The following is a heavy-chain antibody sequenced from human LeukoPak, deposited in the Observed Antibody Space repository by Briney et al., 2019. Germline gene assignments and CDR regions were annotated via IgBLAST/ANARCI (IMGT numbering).Heavy chain of an antibody. CDR1: GVTVSNNY. D-gene: IGHD3-10*02. V-gene: IGHV3-53*01. CDR3: AELGITMIGGV. J-gene: IGHJ6*04. Sequence: GGSLRLSCAASGVTVSNNYMNWVRQAPGKGLEWVSVIYRGGITYYADSVKGRFTISRDNAKNSLYLQMNSLRAEDTAVYYCAELGITMIGGVWGKGTTVTISS. CDR2: IYRGGIT.